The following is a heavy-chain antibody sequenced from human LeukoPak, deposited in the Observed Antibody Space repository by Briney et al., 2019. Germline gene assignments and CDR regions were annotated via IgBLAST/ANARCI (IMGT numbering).Heavy chain of an antibody. Sequence: SSVKVSCKASGYTFTRYIMHWVRQARGHGLEWMGIINPRGGSKSYAPKFQGRVTMTRAMSTNTVYIALTSLRSEATAVYSRARNLYHIMAVPDCWGQGTLVTVSS. D-gene: IGHD3-9*01. CDR1: GYTFTRYI. J-gene: IGHJ4*01. CDR3: ARNLYHIMAVPDC. CDR2: INPRGGSK. V-gene: IGHV1-46*01.